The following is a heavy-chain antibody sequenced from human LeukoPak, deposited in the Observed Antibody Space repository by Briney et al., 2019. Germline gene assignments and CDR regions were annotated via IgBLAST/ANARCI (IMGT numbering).Heavy chain of an antibody. J-gene: IGHJ4*02. CDR1: GGSISSGDYY. D-gene: IGHD6-13*01. CDR2: IYYSGST. CDR3: ARGVGAAAGTALRY. V-gene: IGHV4-30-4*01. Sequence: SETLSLTCTVSGGSISSGDYYWSWIRQPPGKGLEWIGYIYYSGSTYYNPSLKSRVTISVDTSKNQFSLKLSSVTAADTAVYYCARGVGAAAGTALRYWGQGTLVTVSS.